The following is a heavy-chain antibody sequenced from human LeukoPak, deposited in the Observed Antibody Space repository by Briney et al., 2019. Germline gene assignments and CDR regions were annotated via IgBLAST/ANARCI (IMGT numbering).Heavy chain of an antibody. Sequence: GGSLRLSCAASGFTFSRYTMNWVRQAPGMGLEWLSYISSSGSTIYYADSVKGRFTISRDSANNSLYLQMNGLRAEDTAVYFCARKTYGSEFVDYWGQGTLVTVSS. CDR3: ARKTYGSEFVDY. CDR2: ISSSGSTI. V-gene: IGHV3-48*04. D-gene: IGHD3-10*01. J-gene: IGHJ4*02. CDR1: GFTFSRYT.